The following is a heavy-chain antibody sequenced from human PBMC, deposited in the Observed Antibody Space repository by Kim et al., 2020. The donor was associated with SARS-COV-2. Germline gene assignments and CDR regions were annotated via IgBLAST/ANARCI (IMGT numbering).Heavy chain of an antibody. D-gene: IGHD6-25*01. CDR1: GDSVSSNSAA. CDR2: TYYRSKWDN. Sequence: SQTLSLTCAISGDSVSSNSAAWNWIRESPSRXXXWLGXTYYRSKWDNDYAESVKTRXTIQAXTSKTQFSLQLNSVXPEDTAVYYXARAAXPPHXYYYYXMXVWXXXTTXXVSS. J-gene: IGHJ6*01. CDR3: ARAAXPPHXYYYYXMXV. V-gene: IGHV6-1*01.